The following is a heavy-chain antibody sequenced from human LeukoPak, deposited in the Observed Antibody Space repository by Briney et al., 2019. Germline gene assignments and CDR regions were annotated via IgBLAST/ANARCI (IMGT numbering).Heavy chain of an antibody. CDR3: SRAFYSGYDLLAY. D-gene: IGHD5-12*01. CDR1: GFTFSSYW. Sequence: PGGSLRLSCAASGFTFSSYWMSWVRQAPGKGLGWVAFIRYDGSNKYYADSVKGRFTISRDNSKNTLYLQMNSLRAEDTAVYYCSRAFYSGYDLLAYWGQGTLVTVSS. V-gene: IGHV3-30*02. CDR2: IRYDGSNK. J-gene: IGHJ4*02.